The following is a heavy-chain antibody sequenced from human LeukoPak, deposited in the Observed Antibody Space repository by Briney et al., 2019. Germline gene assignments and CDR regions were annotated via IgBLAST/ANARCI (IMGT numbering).Heavy chain of an antibody. Sequence: PSETLSLTCTVSGDSIGSSRYFWGWIRQPPGKGLEWIGDIHYSGSTYYNPSLKSRVTISVDTSKNQFSLKLSSVTAADTAVYYCARRGSGYYTYFDYWGQGTLVTVSS. CDR3: ARRGSGYYTYFDY. V-gene: IGHV4-39*01. J-gene: IGHJ4*02. D-gene: IGHD3-3*01. CDR2: IHYSGST. CDR1: GDSIGSSRYF.